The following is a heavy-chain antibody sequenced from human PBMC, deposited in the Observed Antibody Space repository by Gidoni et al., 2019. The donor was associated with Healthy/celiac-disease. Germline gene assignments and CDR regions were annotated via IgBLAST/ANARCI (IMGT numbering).Heavy chain of an antibody. CDR2: ISGSGGST. Sequence: EVQLLESGGGLVQPGGSLRLSCAASGFPFRSYAMSWVRQAPGKGLEWVSAISGSGGSTYYADSVKGRFTISRDNSKNTLYLQMNSLRAEDTAVYDCAKDNDYVWGSYRSVFDYWGQGTLVTVSS. CDR1: GFPFRSYA. V-gene: IGHV3-23*01. D-gene: IGHD3-16*02. CDR3: AKDNDYVWGSYRSVFDY. J-gene: IGHJ4*02.